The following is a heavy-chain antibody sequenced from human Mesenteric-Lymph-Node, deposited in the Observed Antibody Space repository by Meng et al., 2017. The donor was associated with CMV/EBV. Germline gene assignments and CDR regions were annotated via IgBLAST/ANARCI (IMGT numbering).Heavy chain of an antibody. J-gene: IGHJ2*01. CDR2: IHHSGTT. D-gene: IGHD2-2*01. CDR1: GGSISNSNW. V-gene: IGHV4-4*02. CDR3: ARGVLGYQLLENFDL. Sequence: SGGSISNSNWWSWVRQSPGKGLEWIGEIHHSGTTNYSPSLMNRVTILVDKSKNQFSLKLNSVTAADTAVYYCARGVLGYQLLENFDLWGRGTLVTVSS.